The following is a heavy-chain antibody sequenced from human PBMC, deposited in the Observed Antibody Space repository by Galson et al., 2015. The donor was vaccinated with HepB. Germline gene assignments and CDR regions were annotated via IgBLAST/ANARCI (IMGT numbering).Heavy chain of an antibody. Sequence: SLRLSCAASGFTLGSFWMHWVRQDPRKGLLWVSRINTDGRNTTYADSVKCRFTISRDNAKNTLYLQMDSLRAEDTSAYYCARQGVRGARTIGFDVWGQATMVTVSS. J-gene: IGHJ3*01. CDR2: INTDGRNT. CDR3: ARQGVRGARTIGFDV. CDR1: GFTLGSFW. V-gene: IGHV3-74*01. D-gene: IGHD1-26*01.